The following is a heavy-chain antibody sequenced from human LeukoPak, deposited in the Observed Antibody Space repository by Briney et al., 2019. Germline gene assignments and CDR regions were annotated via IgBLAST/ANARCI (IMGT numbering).Heavy chain of an antibody. CDR1: GFSFNDYG. CDR2: ITWNGGST. CDR3: ARGGGSIRHSYYYYVDV. J-gene: IGHJ6*03. V-gene: IGHV3-20*04. Sequence: GSLRLSCAASGFSFNDYGMSWVRQAPGQGPEWVSGITWNGGSTDYAASVKVRFTISRDNAKNSLYLRMNSLRDEDTALYYCARGGGSIRHSYYYYVDVWGKGTSVTVSS. D-gene: IGHD2-15*01.